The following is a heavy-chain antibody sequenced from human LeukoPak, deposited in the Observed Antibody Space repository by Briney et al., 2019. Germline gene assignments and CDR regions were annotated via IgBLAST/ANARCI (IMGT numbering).Heavy chain of an antibody. Sequence: SETLSLTCTVSGASISSYYWSWIRQPPGKGLEWIGYIYYSGNTNYNPSLKSQVTISVDTSKNQFSLKLSSVTAADTAVYYCASDNHSGGFYPPYFDYWGQGTLVTVSS. J-gene: IGHJ4*02. CDR2: IYYSGNT. CDR3: ASDNHSGGFYPPYFDY. CDR1: GASISSYY. D-gene: IGHD6-19*01. V-gene: IGHV4-59*08.